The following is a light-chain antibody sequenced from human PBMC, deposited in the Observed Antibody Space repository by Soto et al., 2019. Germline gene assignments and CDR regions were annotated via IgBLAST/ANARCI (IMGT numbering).Light chain of an antibody. V-gene: IGKV1-39*01. CDR3: QQTYSIPWT. Sequence: DIPMTQSPSSLSASMGDRVTITCRASQSINTFLNWYQQQPGRAPRLLIYAASTLQSGVPLRFSGSGSGRDFTLTITSLQPEDFVIYYCQQTYSIPWTFGPGTQVEIK. CDR1: QSINTF. J-gene: IGKJ1*01. CDR2: AAS.